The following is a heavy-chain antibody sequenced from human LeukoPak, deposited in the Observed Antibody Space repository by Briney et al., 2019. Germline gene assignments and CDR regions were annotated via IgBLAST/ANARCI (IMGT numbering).Heavy chain of an antibody. CDR3: SSEDDYGDAFDI. D-gene: IGHD4-17*01. CDR1: GYTFTYYA. V-gene: IGHV1-3*01. Sequence: EASVKVSCKASGYTFTYYAMHWVRQAPGQGFEWMGWINAGNGNTKYSQKFQGRVTITRDASASTAYMELSGLRSEDTAVYYCSSEDDYGDAFDIWGQGTMVTVS. CDR2: INAGNGNT. J-gene: IGHJ3*02.